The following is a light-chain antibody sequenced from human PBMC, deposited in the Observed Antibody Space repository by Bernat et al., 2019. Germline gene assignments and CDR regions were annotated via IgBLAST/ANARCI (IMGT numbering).Light chain of an antibody. V-gene: IGKV2-28*01. Sequence: DIVMTQSPLSLPVTPGEPASISCRSSQSLLHRDGTNYLECYLQKPGRSPQLLIYLGSNRASGVPDRFSCSGSGTDFTLKISRVEAEDVGIYYCVQTLQTVWKFGQGTVVEI. J-gene: IGKJ1*01. CDR1: QSLLHRDGTNY. CDR2: LGS. CDR3: VQTLQTVWK.